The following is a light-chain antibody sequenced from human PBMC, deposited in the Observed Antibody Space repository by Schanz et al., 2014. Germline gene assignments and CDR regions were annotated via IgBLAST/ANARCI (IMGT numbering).Light chain of an antibody. CDR2: DVS. CDR3: SSFTTSSAPGV. CDR1: SSDVGGYNY. V-gene: IGLV2-14*03. Sequence: QSALTQPASVSGSPGQSITISCTGTSSDVGGYNYVSWYQQYPGKAPKLMIYDVSNRPSGVSNRFSGPKSGNTASLTISGLQAEDEADYYCSSFTTSSAPGVFGGGTKLTVL. J-gene: IGLJ3*02.